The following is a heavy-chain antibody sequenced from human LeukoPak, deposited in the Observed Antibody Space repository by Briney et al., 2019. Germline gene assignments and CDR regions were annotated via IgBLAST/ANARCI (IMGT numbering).Heavy chain of an antibody. CDR3: ARGPQWLPQGQYFQH. CDR1: GGTFSSYA. J-gene: IGHJ1*01. V-gene: IGHV1-69*06. Sequence: GASVKVSCKASGGTFSSYAISWVRQAPGQGLEWMGGIIPIFGTANYAQKFQGRVTITADKSTSTAYMELSSLRSEDTAVYYCARGPQWLPQGQYFQHWGQGNLVTVSS. CDR2: IIPIFGTA. D-gene: IGHD6-19*01.